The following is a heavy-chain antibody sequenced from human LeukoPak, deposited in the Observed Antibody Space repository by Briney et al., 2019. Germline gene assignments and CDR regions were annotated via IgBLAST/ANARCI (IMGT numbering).Heavy chain of an antibody. J-gene: IGHJ4*02. CDR3: AKDPILVWDDYPLS. CDR2: ISGSGGST. D-gene: IGHD4/OR15-4a*01. CDR1: EFTLSSYA. Sequence: AGGSLRLSCAASEFTLSSYAMSWVRQAPGKGLEWVSTISGSGGSTYYADSVKGRFTISRDNSKNTLYLQMNSLRAEDTAVYYCAKDPILVWDDYPLSWGQGTLVTVSS. V-gene: IGHV3-23*01.